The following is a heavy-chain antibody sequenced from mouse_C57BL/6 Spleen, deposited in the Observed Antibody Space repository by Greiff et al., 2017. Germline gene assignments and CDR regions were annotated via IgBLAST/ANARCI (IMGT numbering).Heavy chain of an antibody. V-gene: IGHV5-12*01. D-gene: IGHD4-1*01. CDR1: GFTFSDYY. J-gene: IGHJ1*03. CDR2: ISNGGGST. Sequence: EVMLVESGGGLVQPGGSLKLSCAASGFTFSDYYMYWVRQTPEKRLEWVAYISNGGGSTYYPDTVKGRFTISRDNAKNTLYLQMSRLKSEDTAMYYCARHRPLGGGYFDVGGTGTTVTVSS. CDR3: ARHRPLGGGYFDV.